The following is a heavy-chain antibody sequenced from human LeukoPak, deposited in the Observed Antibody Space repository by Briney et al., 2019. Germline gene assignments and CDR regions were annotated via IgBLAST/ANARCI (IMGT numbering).Heavy chain of an antibody. CDR3: ARHHRSGYYEVDY. CDR1: GGSISSSDYY. D-gene: IGHD6-25*01. V-gene: IGHV4-39*01. CDR2: IYYSGST. Sequence: SETLSLTCNVSGGSISSSDYYWGWIRQPPGRRLEWIGTIYYSGSTFYNPSLKGRVTMSVDTSKNQFSLKLNSVTAADTAVYYCARHHRSGYYEVDYWGQGTLVTVSS. J-gene: IGHJ4*02.